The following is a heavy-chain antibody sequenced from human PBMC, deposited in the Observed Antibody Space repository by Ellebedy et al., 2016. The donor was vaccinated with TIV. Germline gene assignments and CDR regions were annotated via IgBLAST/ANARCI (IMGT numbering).Heavy chain of an antibody. J-gene: IGHJ3*02. CDR1: GYSFSRYW. Sequence: GESLKISXQGSGYSFSRYWIGWVRRMPGTGLEWVGIIYPSDSDTRYSPSFQGQVTISADKSISTAYLQWSSLKASDTAMYYCARQTGNQLSSFDIWGQGTMVTVSS. CDR2: IYPSDSDT. V-gene: IGHV5-51*01. D-gene: IGHD1-14*01. CDR3: ARQTGNQLSSFDI.